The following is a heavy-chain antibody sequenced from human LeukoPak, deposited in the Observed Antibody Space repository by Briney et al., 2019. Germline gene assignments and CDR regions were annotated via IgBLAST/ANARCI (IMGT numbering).Heavy chain of an antibody. Sequence: PGGPLRLSCAASGFTFSSYAMSWVRQAPGKGLEWVSGISGSGGNTYYADSVKGRFTISRDNSKNTLYLQMNSLRAEDTAVYYCAKGWQAPDYWGQGTLVTVSS. CDR3: AKGWQAPDY. CDR2: ISGSGGNT. V-gene: IGHV3-23*01. D-gene: IGHD6-13*01. CDR1: GFTFSSYA. J-gene: IGHJ4*02.